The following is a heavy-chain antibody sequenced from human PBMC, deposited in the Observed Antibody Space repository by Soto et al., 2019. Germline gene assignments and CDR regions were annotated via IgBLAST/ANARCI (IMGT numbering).Heavy chain of an antibody. CDR3: TRDASRDSSARGWFDP. V-gene: IGHV3-21*01. J-gene: IGHJ5*02. D-gene: IGHD6-13*01. CDR2: ISSNSAYI. Sequence: GGSLRLSCASSGFTFRSFTMNWVRQAPGPGLEWVSTISSNSAYIYYTDALRGRFTISRDNAKNSLHLQMNSLRAEDTAVYYCTRDASRDSSARGWFDPWGPGTLVTVSS. CDR1: GFTFRSFT.